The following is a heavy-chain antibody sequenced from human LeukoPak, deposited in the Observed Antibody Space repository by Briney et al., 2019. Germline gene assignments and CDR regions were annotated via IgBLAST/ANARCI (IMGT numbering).Heavy chain of an antibody. D-gene: IGHD1-7*01. Sequence: SETLSLTCAVSGGSISSSNWWSWVRQPPGKGLEWIGEIYHSGSTNYNPSLKSRVTISVDKSKNQFSLKLSSVTAADTAVYFCARAYSWNYWGDGYFDYWGLGSLVTVSS. J-gene: IGHJ4*02. CDR2: IYHSGST. CDR3: ARAYSWNYWGDGYFDY. CDR1: GGSISSSNW. V-gene: IGHV4-4*02.